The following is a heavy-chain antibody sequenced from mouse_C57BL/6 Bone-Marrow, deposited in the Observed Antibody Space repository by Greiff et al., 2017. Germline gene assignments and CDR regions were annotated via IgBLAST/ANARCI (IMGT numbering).Heavy chain of an antibody. CDR2: IDPSDSYT. CDR3: ARNDDYDLFAY. CDR1: GYTFTSYW. Sequence: VQLQQPGAELVRPGTSVKLSCKASGYTFTSYWMHWVKQRPGQGLEWIGVIDPSDSYTNYNQKFTGKATLTVDTSSSTAYMQLSSLTSEDSAVYYCARNDDYDLFAYWGQGTLVTVSA. D-gene: IGHD2-4*01. J-gene: IGHJ3*01. V-gene: IGHV1-59*01.